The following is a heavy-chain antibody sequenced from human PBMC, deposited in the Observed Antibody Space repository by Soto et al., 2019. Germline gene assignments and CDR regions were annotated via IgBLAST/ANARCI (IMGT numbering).Heavy chain of an antibody. J-gene: IGHJ6*03. D-gene: IGHD5-18*01. CDR1: GFTFSGYC. Sequence: GGPLRRSCSASGFTFSGYCMHGVRQPPGKVHVWVSRNKSDESTTSYADSVKGRFTISRDNAKNTLYLQMDSLRADDTAVYYCARVRPGYSYGGINGNYYYMDVWGKGTTVTVS. CDR3: ARVRPGYSYGGINGNYYYMDV. CDR2: NKSDESTT. V-gene: IGHV3-74*01.